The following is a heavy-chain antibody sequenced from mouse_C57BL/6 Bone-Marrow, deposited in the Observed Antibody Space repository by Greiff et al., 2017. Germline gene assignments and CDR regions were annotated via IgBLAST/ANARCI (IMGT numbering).Heavy chain of an antibody. CDR2: IYPGSGST. J-gene: IGHJ1*03. V-gene: IGHV1-55*01. D-gene: IGHD2-5*01. CDR1: GYTFTSYW. Sequence: VQLQQPGAELVKPGASVKMSCKASGYTFTSYWITWVKQRPGQGLEWIGDIYPGSGSTNYQEKFKSKATLTVDTSSSTAYMQLSSLTSEDSAVYYCARPYYINYWYFDVWGTGTTVTVSS. CDR3: ARPYYINYWYFDV.